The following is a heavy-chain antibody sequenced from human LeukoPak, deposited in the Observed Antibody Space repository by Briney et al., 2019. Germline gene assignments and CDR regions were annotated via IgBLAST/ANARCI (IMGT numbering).Heavy chain of an antibody. V-gene: IGHV3-23*01. CDR3: AKRDSSGSYYFDY. J-gene: IGHJ4*02. Sequence: GGSLRLSCAASGFTFSTFAMIWVRQPPGKGLEWVSSIFPSGGEIHYADSVRGRFTIPRDNSKSTLSLQMNSLRAEDTAVFYCAKRDSSGSYYFDYWGQGTLVTVSS. CDR2: IFPSGGEI. CDR1: GFTFSTFA. D-gene: IGHD3-22*01.